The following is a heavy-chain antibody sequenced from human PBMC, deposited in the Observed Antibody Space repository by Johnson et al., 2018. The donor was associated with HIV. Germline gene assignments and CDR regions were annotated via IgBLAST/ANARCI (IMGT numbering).Heavy chain of an antibody. CDR2: IYSGGST. Sequence: VQLVESGGGLIQPGGSLRLSCAASGFTVSSNYMSWVRQAPGRGLEWVSVIYSGGSTYYADSVKGRFTISRDNAKNTLCLQMNSLGAEDTAVYYCAKVLVSEDDAFDIWGQGTMVTVSS. CDR1: GFTVSSNY. J-gene: IGHJ3*02. D-gene: IGHD2-21*01. CDR3: AKVLVSEDDAFDI. V-gene: IGHV3-53*01.